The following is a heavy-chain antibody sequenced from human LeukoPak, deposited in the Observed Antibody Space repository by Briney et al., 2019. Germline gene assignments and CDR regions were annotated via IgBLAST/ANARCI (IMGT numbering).Heavy chain of an antibody. J-gene: IGHJ3*02. CDR2: IRGGGGSA. CDR3: ARDPNGDYIGAFDM. V-gene: IGHV3-23*01. D-gene: IGHD4-17*01. Sequence: PGGSLRVSCAASGFTFSTYAMTWVRQAPGKGPEWVSAIRGGGGSAFYADSVKGRFTISRDNSKYTLFLQMNSLRAEDTAVYYCARDPNGDYIGAFDMWGPGTMVTVSS. CDR1: GFTFSTYA.